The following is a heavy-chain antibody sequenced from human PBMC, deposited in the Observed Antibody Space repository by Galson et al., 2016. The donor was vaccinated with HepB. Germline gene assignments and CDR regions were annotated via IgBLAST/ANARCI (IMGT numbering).Heavy chain of an antibody. CDR1: GDFIRNSDYY. J-gene: IGHJ5*02. CDR2: IYHSGVP. D-gene: IGHD3-10*01. CDR3: ARGGKIRGVIAQGSNWFDP. V-gene: IGHV4-31*03. Sequence: TLSLTCTVSGDFIRNSDYYWTWIRQFPGRGLEWIGYIYHSGVPFYNPSLRSRLAISVDTSNNHFSLRLTSVTAADTAIYYCARGGKIRGVIAQGSNWFDPWGQGTLVTISS.